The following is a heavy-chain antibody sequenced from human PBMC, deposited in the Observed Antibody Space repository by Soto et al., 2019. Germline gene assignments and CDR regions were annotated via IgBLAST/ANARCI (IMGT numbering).Heavy chain of an antibody. CDR3: ARQAVAGRYYYGMDV. J-gene: IGHJ6*02. D-gene: IGHD6-19*01. CDR2: IYPGDSDT. V-gene: IGHV5-51*01. CDR1: GYSFTSYW. Sequence: PGESLKISCKGSGYSFTSYWIGWVRQMPGKGLEWMGIIYPGDSDTRYSPSFQGQVTISADKSISTAYLQWSSLKASDTAMYYCARQAVAGRYYYGMDVWGQGTTVTVSS.